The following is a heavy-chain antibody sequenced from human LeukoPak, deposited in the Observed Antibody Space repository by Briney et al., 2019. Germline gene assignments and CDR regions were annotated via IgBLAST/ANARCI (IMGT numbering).Heavy chain of an antibody. CDR3: ARLGYYDFWSGYYRTRWYFDY. CDR2: INHSGST. Sequence: PSETLSLTCAVYGGSFSGYYWSWIRQLPGKGLEWIGEINHSGSTNYNPSLKSRVTISVDTSKNQFSLKLSSVTAADTAVYYCARLGYYDFWSGYYRTRWYFDYWGQGTLVTVSS. D-gene: IGHD3-3*01. J-gene: IGHJ4*02. CDR1: GGSFSGYY. V-gene: IGHV4-34*01.